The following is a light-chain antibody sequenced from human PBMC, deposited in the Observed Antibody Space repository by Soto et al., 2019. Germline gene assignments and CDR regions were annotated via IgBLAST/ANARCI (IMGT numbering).Light chain of an antibody. CDR3: QQRNNWPPIT. CDR2: GAS. Sequence: EIVLTQSPGTLSLSPGERVTLSCRASQSVSSNFLAWYQQKPGQAPRLLIYGASNRAAGIPDRFSGSGSGTDFTLTISRLEPEDFAVYYCQQRNNWPPITFGQGTRLEIK. J-gene: IGKJ5*01. CDR1: QSVSSNF. V-gene: IGKV3D-20*02.